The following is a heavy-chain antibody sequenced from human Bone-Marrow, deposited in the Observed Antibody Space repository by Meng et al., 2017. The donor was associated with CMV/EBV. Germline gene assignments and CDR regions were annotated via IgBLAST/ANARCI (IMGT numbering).Heavy chain of an antibody. D-gene: IGHD3-16*01. V-gene: IGHV4-34*01. J-gene: IGHJ4*02. CDR1: GGSFSGYY. CDR3: ARGQGTFGGVMDY. CDR2: INHSGST. Sequence: QVQLQQWGAGLLXXXXXLXLTCAVYGGSFSGYYWSWIRQPPGKGLEWIGEINHSGSTNYNPSLKSRVTISVDTSKNQFSLKLSSVTAADTAVYYCARGQGTFGGVMDYWGQGTLVTVSS.